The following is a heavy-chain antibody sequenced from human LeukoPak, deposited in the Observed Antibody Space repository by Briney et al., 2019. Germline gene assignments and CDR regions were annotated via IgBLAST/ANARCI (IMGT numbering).Heavy chain of an antibody. CDR1: SFTVSSNY. J-gene: IGHJ4*02. D-gene: IGHD2-2*01. Sequence: GGSLRLSCAASSFTVSSNYMSWVRQAPGKGLEWVSVIYSGGSTYYPDSVKGRFTISRDNSKNTLYLQMNSLRAEDTAVYYCARGGTYCSSTSCYNYWGQGTLVTVSS. V-gene: IGHV3-53*01. CDR2: IYSGGST. CDR3: ARGGTYCSSTSCYNY.